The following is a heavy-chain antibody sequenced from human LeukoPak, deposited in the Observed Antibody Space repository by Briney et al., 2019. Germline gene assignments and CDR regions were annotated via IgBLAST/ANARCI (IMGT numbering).Heavy chain of an antibody. Sequence: GASVKVSCKASGYTFTGYYMHWVRQAPGQGLEWMGGIIPIFGTANYAQKFQGRVTITADESTSTAYMELSSLRSEDTAVYYCAREVRGAAAGTNFNDYWGQGTLVTVSS. V-gene: IGHV1-69*13. CDR2: IIPIFGTA. CDR1: GYTFTGYY. CDR3: AREVRGAAAGTNFNDY. D-gene: IGHD6-13*01. J-gene: IGHJ4*02.